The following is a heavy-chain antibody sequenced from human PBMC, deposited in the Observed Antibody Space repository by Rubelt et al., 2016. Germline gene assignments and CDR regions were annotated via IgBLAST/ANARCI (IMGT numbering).Heavy chain of an antibody. J-gene: IGHJ2*01. CDR2: ISAYNGNT. Sequence: QVQLVQSGAEVKKPGASVKVSCKASGYTFTSYGISWVRQAPGQGLEWMGWISAYNGNTNYAQKLHGRVTMTTDTSTSTAYMVLRSLRSDATAVYYCARDRIRIAARQGWYFDLWGRGTLVTVSS. D-gene: IGHD6-6*01. CDR1: GYTFTSYG. CDR3: ARDRIRIAARQGWYFDL. V-gene: IGHV1-18*01.